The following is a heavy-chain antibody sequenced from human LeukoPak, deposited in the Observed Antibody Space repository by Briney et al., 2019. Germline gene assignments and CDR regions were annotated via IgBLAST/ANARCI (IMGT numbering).Heavy chain of an antibody. J-gene: IGHJ4*02. CDR3: AKGTLQRTGCLNY. V-gene: IGHV3-23*01. CDR2: ISGSGGST. CDR1: GFTFSSYA. D-gene: IGHD5-24*01. Sequence: GGSLRLSCAASGFTFSSYAMSWVRQAPGKGLEWASAISGSGGSTYYADSVKGRFTISRDNSKNTLYLQMNSLRAEDTAVYYCAKGTLQRTGCLNYWGQGTLVTVSS.